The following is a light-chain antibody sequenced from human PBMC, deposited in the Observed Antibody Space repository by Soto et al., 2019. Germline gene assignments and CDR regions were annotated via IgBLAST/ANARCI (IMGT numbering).Light chain of an antibody. J-gene: IGKJ1*01. CDR3: QQYNTYSPT. V-gene: IGKV1-5*03. Sequence: DIQMTQSPSTLSASVGDRVTITCRASQSISGWLAWYQQKPGKAPHLLIYKASSLESGVPSRFSGSGSGTEFTLTISSLQPDDFATYYCQQYNTYSPTFGQGTKGDIK. CDR1: QSISGW. CDR2: KAS.